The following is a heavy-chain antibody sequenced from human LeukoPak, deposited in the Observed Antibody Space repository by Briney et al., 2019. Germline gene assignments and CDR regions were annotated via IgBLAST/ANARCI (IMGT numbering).Heavy chain of an antibody. Sequence: GGSLRLSCAASGFTFSNHGMNWVRQAPGKGLEWVSGISPSGDITYYADSVKGRFTISRDNSKNTLYLEVISLTAADTAVYYCARGSGLAAAGTEYYFDYWGQGTLVTVSS. D-gene: IGHD6-13*01. V-gene: IGHV3-23*01. CDR3: ARGSGLAAAGTEYYFDY. CDR2: ISPSGDIT. J-gene: IGHJ4*02. CDR1: GFTFSNHG.